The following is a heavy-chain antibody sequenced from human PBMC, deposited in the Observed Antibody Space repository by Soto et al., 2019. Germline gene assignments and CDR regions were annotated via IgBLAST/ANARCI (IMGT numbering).Heavy chain of an antibody. CDR2: IYYSGST. CDR1: GGSISSGGYY. V-gene: IGHV4-31*03. Sequence: SETLSLTCTVSGGSISSGGYYWSWIRQHPGKGLEWIGYIYYSGSTYYNPSLKSRVTISVDTSKNQFSLKLSSVTAADTAVYYCASQKYYDFWSGYYSGPYYFDYWGQGTLVTVSS. J-gene: IGHJ4*02. CDR3: ASQKYYDFWSGYYSGPYYFDY. D-gene: IGHD3-3*01.